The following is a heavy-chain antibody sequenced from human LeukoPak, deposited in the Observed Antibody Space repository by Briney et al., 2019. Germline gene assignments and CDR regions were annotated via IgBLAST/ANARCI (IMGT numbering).Heavy chain of an antibody. Sequence: KPSETLSLTCTVPGGSARSYSYYRTWIRQPPGKGLKWIGYIHYCGSTKQHPPLKSRVTISLDPSKNHFALKLTSVAAADTAVYYCARDRDYGDSGRASDIWGQGTLVTVSS. CDR2: IHYCGST. J-gene: IGHJ3*02. CDR3: ARDRDYGDSGRASDI. CDR1: GGSARSYSYY. D-gene: IGHD4-17*01. V-gene: IGHV4-61*03.